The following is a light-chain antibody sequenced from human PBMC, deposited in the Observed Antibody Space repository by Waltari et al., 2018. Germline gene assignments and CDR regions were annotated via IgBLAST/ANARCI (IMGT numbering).Light chain of an antibody. CDR3: QQSNSTSFT. CDR2: TAS. J-gene: IGKJ3*01. CDR1: QSISSY. V-gene: IGKV1-39*01. Sequence: DIQMTQSPSSLSASVGERVTITCRASQSISSYLNWYQQKPGKAPKLLIYTASSLQSGVPSRFSGSGSGTDFTLTINSLQPGDFATYYCQQSNSTSFTFGPGTKVDIK.